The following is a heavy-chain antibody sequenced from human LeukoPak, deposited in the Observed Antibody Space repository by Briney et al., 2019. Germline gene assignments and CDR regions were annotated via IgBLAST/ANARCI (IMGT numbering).Heavy chain of an antibody. CDR2: ITGDGGTA. J-gene: IGHJ4*02. V-gene: IGHV3-43*02. CDR1: GFTFGDYT. D-gene: IGHD3-3*01. CDR3: AKGHFGAGHY. Sequence: GGSLRLSCAASGFTFGDYTMHWFRQPPGRGLQWVSLITGDGGTASYAGSVKGRFTISRDNSKNSLYLHMNSLGNEDTALYYCAKGHFGAGHYWGQGTLVTVSS.